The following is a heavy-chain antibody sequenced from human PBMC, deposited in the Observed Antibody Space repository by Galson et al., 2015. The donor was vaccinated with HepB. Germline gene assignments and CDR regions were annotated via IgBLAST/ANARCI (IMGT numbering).Heavy chain of an antibody. J-gene: IGHJ6*03. CDR2: INQDGSEK. CDR1: GFTFSIYW. CDR3: ARVRYSSSGYYYYCMDV. D-gene: IGHD6-6*01. Sequence: SLRLSCAASGFTFSIYWMTWVRQTPGKGLEWVANINQDGSEKYYVDSVKGRFTISRDYAKNSLFLQMNSLRAEDTAVYYCARVRYSSSGYYYYCMDVWGKGTTVTVSS. V-gene: IGHV3-7*03.